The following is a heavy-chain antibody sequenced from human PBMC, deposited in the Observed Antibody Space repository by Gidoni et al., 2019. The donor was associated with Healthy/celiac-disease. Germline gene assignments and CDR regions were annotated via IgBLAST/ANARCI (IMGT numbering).Heavy chain of an antibody. Sequence: EVQLVESGGGLVQPGRSLRLSCPASGFTFDDYAMPWVRHAPGKGLEWVSGISWNSGSIGYADSVKGRFTISRDNAKNSLYLQMNSLRAEDTALYYCAKAYILPYSGYDLHLPYYFDYWGQGTLGHRLL. D-gene: IGHD5-12*01. CDR1: GFTFDDYA. CDR3: AKAYILPYSGYDLHLPYYFDY. J-gene: IGHJ4*02. CDR2: ISWNSGSI. V-gene: IGHV3-9*01.